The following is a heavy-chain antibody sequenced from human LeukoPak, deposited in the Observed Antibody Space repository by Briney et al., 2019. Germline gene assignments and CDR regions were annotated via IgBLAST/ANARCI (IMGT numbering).Heavy chain of an antibody. CDR3: ATKAVVGSYFDY. D-gene: IGHD4-23*01. J-gene: IGHJ4*02. Sequence: GGSLRLSCAASGFTFSAYWISWVRQAPGKGLGWVANIKQDGSDKYYVDSVKGRFTISRDNAKNSLYLQMNSLRAEDTAVYYCATKAVVGSYFDYWGQGTPVTVSS. CDR1: GFTFSAYW. CDR2: IKQDGSDK. V-gene: IGHV3-7*03.